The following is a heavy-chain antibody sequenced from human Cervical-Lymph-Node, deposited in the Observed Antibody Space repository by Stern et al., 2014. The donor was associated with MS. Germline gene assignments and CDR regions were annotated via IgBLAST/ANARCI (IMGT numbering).Heavy chain of an antibody. J-gene: IGHJ4*02. D-gene: IGHD3-22*01. V-gene: IGHV1-46*03. CDR2: INPSGGST. CDR1: GYTFTSYY. CDR3: ARRTYYYDSSGYFDY. Sequence: QVQLLQSGAEVKKPGASVKVSCKASGYTFTSYYMHWVRQAPGQGLEWMGIINPSGGSTSYAQKFQGRVTMTRDTSTSTVYMELSSLRSEDTAVYYCARRTYYYDSSGYFDYWGQGTLVTVSS.